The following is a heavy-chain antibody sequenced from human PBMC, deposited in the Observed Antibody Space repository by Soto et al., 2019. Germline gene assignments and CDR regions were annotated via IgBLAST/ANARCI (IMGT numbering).Heavy chain of an antibody. D-gene: IGHD3-3*01. CDR1: GGSFSGYY. V-gene: IGHV4-34*01. J-gene: IGHJ5*02. Sequence: PSETLSLTCAVYGGSFSGYYWSWIRQPPGKGLEWIGEINHSGSTNYNPSLKSRVTISVDTSKNQFSLKLSSVAAADTAVYYCARFTPSYDFWSGYYGSWFDPWGQGTRVTVS. CDR3: ARFTPSYDFWSGYYGSWFDP. CDR2: INHSGST.